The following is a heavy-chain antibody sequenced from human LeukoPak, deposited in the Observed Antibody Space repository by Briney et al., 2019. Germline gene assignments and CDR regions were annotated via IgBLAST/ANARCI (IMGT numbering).Heavy chain of an antibody. V-gene: IGHV1-2*06. Sequence: GASVKVSCKASGYSFSAYYIHWVRQAPGQGLEWMRRINPNSGDTDSAQKFQGRVTVTRDTSISTAYMELSRLTSDDTAVYYCARVRGAGPYLVRDLDAFDIWGQGTMVTVSS. J-gene: IGHJ3*02. CDR2: INPNSGDT. CDR3: ARVRGAGPYLVRDLDAFDI. CDR1: GYSFSAYY. D-gene: IGHD3-10*01.